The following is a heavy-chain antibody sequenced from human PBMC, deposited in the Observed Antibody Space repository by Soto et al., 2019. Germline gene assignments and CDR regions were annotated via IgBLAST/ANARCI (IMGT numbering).Heavy chain of an antibody. CDR2: IGGSGASI. Sequence: GGSLRLSCAASGFPFSAFAMNWVRQAPGKGLQWVSGIGGSGASIFYTDSVKGRFTISRDNSKNTLYLQMDNVRAEDTAVYFCARSLRPLSWFDPWGQGTLVTVSS. J-gene: IGHJ5*02. D-gene: IGHD3-10*01. CDR1: GFPFSAFA. CDR3: ARSLRPLSWFDP. V-gene: IGHV3-23*01.